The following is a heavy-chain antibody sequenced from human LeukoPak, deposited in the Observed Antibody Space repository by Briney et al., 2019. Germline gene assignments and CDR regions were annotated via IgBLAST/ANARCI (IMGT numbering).Heavy chain of an antibody. D-gene: IGHD1-26*01. Sequence: GGSLRLSCAASGFTFSSYGMHWVRQAPGKGLEWVAVISYGGSSENYADSVKGRFTVSRDNSKSTLYLQMNSLTPDDTSVYYCSRSPGILGTNYFDYWGQGTLVTVSS. CDR1: GFTFSSYG. V-gene: IGHV3-30*03. J-gene: IGHJ4*02. CDR2: ISYGGSSE. CDR3: SRSPGILGTNYFDY.